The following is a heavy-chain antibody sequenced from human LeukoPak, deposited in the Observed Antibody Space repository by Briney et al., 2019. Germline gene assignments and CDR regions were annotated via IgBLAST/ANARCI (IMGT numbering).Heavy chain of an antibody. Sequence: GRSLRLSCAASGLTFSSYAMHWVRQAPGKGLEWVAVISYDGSNKYYADSVKGRFTISRDNSKNTLYLQMNSLRAEDTAVYYCARDPHYDYWGQGTLVTVSS. CDR2: ISYDGSNK. V-gene: IGHV3-30-3*01. CDR3: ARDPHYDY. CDR1: GLTFSSYA. J-gene: IGHJ4*02.